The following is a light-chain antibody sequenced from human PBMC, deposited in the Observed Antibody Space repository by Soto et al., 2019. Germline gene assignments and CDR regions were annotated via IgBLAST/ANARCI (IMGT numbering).Light chain of an antibody. CDR2: GAS. Sequence: EVVMTQSPATLSVSPGERATLSCRASDTVATNLAWYQQKPGQAPRLLISGASTRAAGISDRFRGSGSGTEFTLTISSLRSEDSAIYYCQQYFEWPPMTFGQGTKVDIK. J-gene: IGKJ1*01. CDR3: QQYFEWPPMT. CDR1: DTVATN. V-gene: IGKV3-15*01.